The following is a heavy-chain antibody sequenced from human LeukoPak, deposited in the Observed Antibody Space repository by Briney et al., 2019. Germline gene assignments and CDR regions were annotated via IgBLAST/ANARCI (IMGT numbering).Heavy chain of an antibody. V-gene: IGHV3-21*01. D-gene: IGHD3-9*01. CDR3: ATSYDILIGYFGS. CDR2: ISSSSSYI. Sequence: GGSLRLSCAASGFTFSSYSMNWVRQAPGKGLEWVSSISSSSSYIYYADSVKGRFTISRDNAKNSLYLYMNSLRAEDTAVYYCATSYDILIGYFGSWGQGTLVTVSS. CDR1: GFTFSSYS. J-gene: IGHJ4*02.